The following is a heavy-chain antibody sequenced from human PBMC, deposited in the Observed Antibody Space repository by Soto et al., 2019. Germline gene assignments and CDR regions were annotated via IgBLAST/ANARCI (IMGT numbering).Heavy chain of an antibody. J-gene: IGHJ4*02. D-gene: IGHD5-18*01. CDR3: ASGIQLWLRRINNGYSG. CDR2: IIPMFGTA. Sequence: QVQLVQSGAEVKKPESSVKVSCKAPGGTFSTYAISWVRQAPGQGLEWMGGIIPMFGTAHYAQRFQDRFTITTDESTNTDYMVLSSLRSEDTAVYFCASGIQLWLRRINNGYSGWGQGTLVIVSS. V-gene: IGHV1-69*05. CDR1: GGTFSTYA.